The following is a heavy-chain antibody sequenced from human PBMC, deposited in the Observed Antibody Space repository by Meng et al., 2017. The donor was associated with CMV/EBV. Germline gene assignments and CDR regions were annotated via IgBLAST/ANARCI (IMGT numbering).Heavy chain of an antibody. J-gene: IGHJ4*02. V-gene: IGHV3-15*07. CDR2: IKSKAEGGTV. Sequence: VYGFSLSNAWMNWVRQAPGKGLEWVGRIKSKAEGGTVNDAAPVKGRFNISRDDSANTLFLEMNSLKAEDTAVYYCTTGWRTVGSIGYWGQGTLVTVSS. D-gene: IGHD4-23*01. CDR1: GFSLSNAW. CDR3: TTGWRTVGSIGY.